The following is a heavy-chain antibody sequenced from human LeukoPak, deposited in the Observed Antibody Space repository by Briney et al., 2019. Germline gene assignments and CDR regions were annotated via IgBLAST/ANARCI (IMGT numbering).Heavy chain of an antibody. J-gene: IGHJ3*02. D-gene: IGHD1-26*01. CDR3: ARERELLPYDFDI. CDR2: IKQDGSEK. CDR1: GFTFSSYW. V-gene: IGHV3-7*01. Sequence: GGSLRLSCAASGFTFSSYWMSWVRQVPGKGLEWVANIKQDGSEKYYVDSVKGRFTISRDNAKNSLYLQMSSLRAEDTAVYYCARERELLPYDFDIWGQGTMVTVSS.